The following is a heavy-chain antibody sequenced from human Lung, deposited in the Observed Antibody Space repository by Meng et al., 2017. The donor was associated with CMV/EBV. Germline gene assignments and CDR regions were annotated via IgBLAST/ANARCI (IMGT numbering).Heavy chain of an antibody. CDR2: IYFSGNT. CDR1: GGSISSSSYY. D-gene: IGHD5-24*01. V-gene: IGHV4-39*07. J-gene: IGHJ4*02. CDR3: VTETGYNYDN. Sequence: HLHLQGVGHGPVQLSEPLSLPCSVSGGSISSSSYYWGWIRQSPGKGLEWIGSIYFSGNTYYNPSLKSRVTMSVGTAQNKFSLTLRSVTAADTAVYYCVTETGYNYDNWGQGALVTVSS.